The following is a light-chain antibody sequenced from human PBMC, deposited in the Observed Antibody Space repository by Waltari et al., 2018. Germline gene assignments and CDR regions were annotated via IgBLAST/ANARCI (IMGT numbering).Light chain of an antibody. J-gene: IGKJ1*01. Sequence: DIQMTQSPSSLSASVGDRVTITCRANQGISNSLAWYQQKPGKAPKLLLYAASSLESGVPSRFSGSGSGTDYTLTISSLQPEDFASYYCQQYYTTPTFGQGTKVEIK. V-gene: IGKV1-NL1*01. CDR3: QQYYTTPT. CDR2: AAS. CDR1: QGISNS.